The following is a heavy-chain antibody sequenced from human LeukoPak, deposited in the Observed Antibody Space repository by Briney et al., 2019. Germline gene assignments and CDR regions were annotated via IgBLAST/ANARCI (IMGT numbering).Heavy chain of an antibody. CDR2: INSSPDII. J-gene: IGHJ4*02. Sequence: PGESLRLSCAASGFTFRSYSMNWVRQAPGKGLEWVSHINSSPDIIHYADSVKGRFTISRDNAKNSLYLQANSLRAEDTAVYYCARGRPLLYSSGWSSDYWGQGALVTVSS. CDR3: ARGRPLLYSSGWSSDY. D-gene: IGHD6-19*01. V-gene: IGHV3-48*04. CDR1: GFTFRSYS.